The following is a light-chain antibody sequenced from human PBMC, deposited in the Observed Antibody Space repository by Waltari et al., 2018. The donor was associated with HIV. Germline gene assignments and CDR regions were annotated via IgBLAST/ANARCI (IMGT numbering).Light chain of an antibody. CDR1: NTNIGNNY. J-gene: IGLJ1*01. CDR2: DNN. V-gene: IGLV1-51*01. Sequence: HSVLTQPPSVSAAPRQKVTISCSGNNTNIGNNYVSWYQHLPGTAPTLLVYDNNRRPSGIPGRFSGSKSGTSATLGITGLQTGDEADYYCGAWDSSLTAYVFGSGTKVTVL. CDR3: GAWDSSLTAYV.